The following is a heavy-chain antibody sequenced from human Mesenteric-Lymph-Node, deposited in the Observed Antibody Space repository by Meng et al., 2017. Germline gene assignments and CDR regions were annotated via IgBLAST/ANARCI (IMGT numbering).Heavy chain of an antibody. D-gene: IGHD6-19*01. Sequence: SLKISCAASGFTFDDYAMHWVRQAPGKGLEWVSGISWNSGSIGYADSVKGRFTISRDNAKNSLYLQMNSLRAEDTAVYYCARDSSGWYLDYYGMDVWGQGTTVTVSS. CDR2: ISWNSGSI. CDR3: ARDSSGWYLDYYGMDV. CDR1: GFTFDDYA. V-gene: IGHV3-9*01. J-gene: IGHJ6*02.